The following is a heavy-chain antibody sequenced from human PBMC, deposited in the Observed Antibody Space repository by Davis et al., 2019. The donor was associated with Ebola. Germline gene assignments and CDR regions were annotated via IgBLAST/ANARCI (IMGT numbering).Heavy chain of an antibody. V-gene: IGHV3-15*07. CDR2: IKSKTDGGTT. J-gene: IGHJ3*02. Sequence: PGGSLRLSCAASGFTFSNAWMNWVRQAPGKGLEWVGRIKSKTDGGTTDYAAPVKGRFTISRDDSKNTLYLQMNSLKTEDTAVYYCTTDLVVAAPDAFDIWGQGTMVTVSS. D-gene: IGHD6-19*01. CDR3: TTDLVVAAPDAFDI. CDR1: GFTFSNAW.